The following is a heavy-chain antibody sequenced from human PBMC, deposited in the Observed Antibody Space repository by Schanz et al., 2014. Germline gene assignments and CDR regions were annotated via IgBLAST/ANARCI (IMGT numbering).Heavy chain of an antibody. CDR2: FIPILDVG. J-gene: IGHJ3*02. D-gene: IGHD2-2*01. V-gene: IGHV1-69*02. Sequence: QVHLVQSGAEVKKPGSSMKVSCKASRSTFSSYTISWVRQARGQGLEWVGRFIPILDVGNYAQQFQGRVTFTADKSTSTAYMELSSLRYEDTALYYCARGTMPGTFDIWGQGTMVTVSS. CDR1: RSTFSSYT. CDR3: ARGTMPGTFDI.